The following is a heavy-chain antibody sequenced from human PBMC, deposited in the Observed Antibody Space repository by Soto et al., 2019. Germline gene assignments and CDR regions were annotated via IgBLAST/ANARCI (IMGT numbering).Heavy chain of an antibody. J-gene: IGHJ6*02. Sequence: SVKVSCKASGFTFTSSAVQWVRQARGQRLEWIGWIVVGSGNTNYAQKFQERVTITRDMSTSTAYMELSSLRSEDTAVYYCAADFSIAGEDGMDVWGQGTTVTV. V-gene: IGHV1-58*01. D-gene: IGHD6-6*01. CDR2: IVVGSGNT. CDR1: GFTFTSSA. CDR3: AADFSIAGEDGMDV.